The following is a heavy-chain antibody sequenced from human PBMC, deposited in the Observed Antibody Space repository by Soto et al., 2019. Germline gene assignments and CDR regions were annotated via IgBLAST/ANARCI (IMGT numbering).Heavy chain of an antibody. CDR1: GGSISSGGYY. V-gene: IGHV4-31*03. Sequence: QVQLQESGPGLVKPSQTLSLTCTVSGGSISSGGYYWSWIRQHPGKGLEWIGYIYYSGSTYYNPSLKSRVIISVDTSKNQFSLKLSSVTAADTAVYYCARFQQLATTLWFDPWGQGTLVTVSS. CDR3: ARFQQLATTLWFDP. D-gene: IGHD6-13*01. J-gene: IGHJ5*02. CDR2: IYYSGST.